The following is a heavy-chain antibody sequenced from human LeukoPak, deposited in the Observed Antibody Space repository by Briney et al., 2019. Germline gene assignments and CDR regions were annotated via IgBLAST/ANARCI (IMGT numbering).Heavy chain of an antibody. V-gene: IGHV1-69*13. CDR3: AAARNYYYYGMDV. D-gene: IGHD6-6*01. Sequence: SVKVSCKASGGTSSSYAISWVRQAPGQGLEWMGGIIPIFGTANYAQKFQGRVTITADESTSTAYMELSSLRSEDTAVYYCAAARNYYYYGMDVWGQGTTVTVSS. CDR2: IIPIFGTA. CDR1: GGTSSSYA. J-gene: IGHJ6*02.